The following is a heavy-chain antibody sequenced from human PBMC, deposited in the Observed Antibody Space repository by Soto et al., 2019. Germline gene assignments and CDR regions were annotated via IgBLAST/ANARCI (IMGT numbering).Heavy chain of an antibody. V-gene: IGHV1-3*01. J-gene: IGHJ4*02. CDR3: ARDYYYDSPVAFDY. Sequence: QVQLVQSGAEVQKPGASVKVSCKASGYTFTSYAMHWVRQAPGQRIEWMGWINAGNGNTKYSQKFQGRVTITRDTSASTVYMELSSLRSEDTAVYYCARDYYYDSPVAFDYWGQGTLVTVSS. D-gene: IGHD3-22*01. CDR1: GYTFTSYA. CDR2: INAGNGNT.